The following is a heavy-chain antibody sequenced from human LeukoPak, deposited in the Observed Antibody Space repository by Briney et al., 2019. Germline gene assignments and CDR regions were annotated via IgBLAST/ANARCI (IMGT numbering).Heavy chain of an antibody. CDR2: IYTSGST. J-gene: IGHJ4*02. D-gene: IGHD5-12*01. CDR1: GGSISSGSYY. CDR3: ARAALDIVGVDY. V-gene: IGHV4-61*02. Sequence: SQTLSLTCTVSGGSISSGSYYWSWIRQPAGKGLEWIGRIYTSGSTNYNPSLKSRVTISVDTSKNQFSLKLSSVTAADTAVYYCARAALDIVGVDYWGQGTLVTVSS.